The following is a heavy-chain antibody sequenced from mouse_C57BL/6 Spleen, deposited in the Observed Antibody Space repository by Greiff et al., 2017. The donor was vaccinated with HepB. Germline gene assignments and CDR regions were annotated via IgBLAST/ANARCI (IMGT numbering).Heavy chain of an antibody. CDR3: ARSYGNSAWFAY. Sequence: EVQRVESGGGLVKPGGSLKLSCAASGFTFSSYAMSWVRQTPEKRLEWVATISDGGSYTYYPDNVKGRFTISRDNAKNNLYLQMSHLKSEDTAMYYCARSYGNSAWFAYWGQGTLVTVSA. CDR2: ISDGGSYT. D-gene: IGHD2-1*01. V-gene: IGHV5-4*01. CDR1: GFTFSSYA. J-gene: IGHJ3*01.